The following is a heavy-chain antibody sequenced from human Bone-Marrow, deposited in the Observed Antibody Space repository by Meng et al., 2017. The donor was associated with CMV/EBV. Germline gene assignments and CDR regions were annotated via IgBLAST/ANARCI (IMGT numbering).Heavy chain of an antibody. CDR2: IYYSGST. Sequence: SETLSLTCTVSGGSISSSSYYWGWIRQPPGKGLEWIGSIYYSGSTYYNPSLKSRVTISVDTSKTQFSLKLSSVTAADTAVYYCARDSFYDYVWGSYRLFDYWGQGTLVTVSS. V-gene: IGHV4-39*07. D-gene: IGHD3-16*02. CDR1: GGSISSSSYY. CDR3: ARDSFYDYVWGSYRLFDY. J-gene: IGHJ4*02.